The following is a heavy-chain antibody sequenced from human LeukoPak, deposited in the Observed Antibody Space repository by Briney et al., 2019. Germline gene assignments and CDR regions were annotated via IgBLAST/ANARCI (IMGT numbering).Heavy chain of an antibody. CDR2: ISSSGSTI. V-gene: IGHV3-11*01. D-gene: IGHD3-10*01. Sequence: GGSLRLSCAASGFTFSDYYMSWIRQAPGKGLEWVSYISSSGSTIYYADSVKGRFTISRDNAKNSLYLQMNSLRAEDTAVYYCARDRPSTMVRGVIIPNWFDPWGQGTLVTVSS. CDR3: ARDRPSTMVRGVIIPNWFDP. CDR1: GFTFSDYY. J-gene: IGHJ5*02.